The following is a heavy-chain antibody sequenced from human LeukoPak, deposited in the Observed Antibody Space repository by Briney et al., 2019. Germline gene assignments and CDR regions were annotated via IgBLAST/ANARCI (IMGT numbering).Heavy chain of an antibody. D-gene: IGHD2-15*01. J-gene: IGHJ3*02. CDR2: ISSSSSYI. Sequence: PGGSLRLSCAASGFTFSSYSMNWVRQAPGKGLEWVSSISSSSSYIYYADSVKGRFTISRDNAKNSLYLQMNSLRAEDTAVYYCARDSLAYSSAFDIWGQGTMVTVSS. CDR3: ARDSLAYSSAFDI. V-gene: IGHV3-21*01. CDR1: GFTFSSYS.